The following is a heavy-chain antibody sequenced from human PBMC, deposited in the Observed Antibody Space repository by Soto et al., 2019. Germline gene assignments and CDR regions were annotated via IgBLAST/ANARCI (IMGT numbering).Heavy chain of an antibody. V-gene: IGHV7-4-1*01. D-gene: IGHD6-19*01. Sequence: QVQLVQSGSELKKPGASVKVSCKASGYPFTSYAMNWVRQARGQGLEWMGWINTNTGNPTYAQGFTGRFVFSLDTSVSTAYLQICNLKAEDTAVYYCARGRSSGWYEADWFDPWGQGTLVTVSS. CDR3: ARGRSSGWYEADWFDP. CDR1: GYPFTSYA. J-gene: IGHJ5*02. CDR2: INTNTGNP.